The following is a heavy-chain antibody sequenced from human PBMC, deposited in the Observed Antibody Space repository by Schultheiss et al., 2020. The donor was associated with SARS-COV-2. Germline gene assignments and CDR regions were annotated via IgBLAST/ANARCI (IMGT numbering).Heavy chain of an antibody. CDR3: ARGLHCSSTSCYLRYYYYYMDV. CDR1: GGSISSYY. V-gene: IGHV4-4*07. J-gene: IGHJ6*03. D-gene: IGHD2-2*01. Sequence: SETLSLTCTVSGGSISSYYWSWIRQPAGKGLEWIGRIYTSGSTNYNPSLKSRVTMSVDTSKNQFSLKLSSVTAADTAVYYCARGLHCSSTSCYLRYYYYYMDVWGKGTTVTVSS. CDR2: IYTSGST.